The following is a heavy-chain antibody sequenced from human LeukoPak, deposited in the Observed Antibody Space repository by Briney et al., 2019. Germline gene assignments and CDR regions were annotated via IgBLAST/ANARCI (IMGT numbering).Heavy chain of an antibody. J-gene: IGHJ4*02. Sequence: PGGSLRLSCAASGFTFSSYSMNWVRQAPGKGLEWVSSISSSSSNIYYADSVKGRFTISRDNAKNSLYLQMNSLRAEDTAVYYCAIIYLIVGAITFDYWGQGTLVTVSS. CDR3: AIIYLIVGAITFDY. CDR1: GFTFSSYS. V-gene: IGHV3-21*01. CDR2: ISSSSSNI. D-gene: IGHD1-26*01.